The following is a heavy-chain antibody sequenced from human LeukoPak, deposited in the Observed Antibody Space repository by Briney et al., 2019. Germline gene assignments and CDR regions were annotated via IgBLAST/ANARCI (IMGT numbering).Heavy chain of an antibody. CDR2: IYHSGST. V-gene: IGHV4-30-2*01. D-gene: IGHD4-17*01. CDR1: GGSISSGGYS. J-gene: IGHJ4*02. Sequence: PSQTLSLTCAVSGGSISSGGYSWRWIRQPPGKGLEWIGYIYHSGSTYYNPSLKSRVTISVDRSKNQFSLKLSSVTAADTAVYYCARDHAVTGHFDYWGQGTLVTVSS. CDR3: ARDHAVTGHFDY.